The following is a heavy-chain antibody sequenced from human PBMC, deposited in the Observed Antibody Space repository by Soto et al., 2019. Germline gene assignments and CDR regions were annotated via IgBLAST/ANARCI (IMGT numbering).Heavy chain of an antibody. D-gene: IGHD2-15*01. CDR3: ANVQGYCSGGSCRKGGY. Sequence: EVQLLESGGGLVQPGGSLRLSCAASGFTFSSYAMSWVRQAPGKGLEWVSAISGSGGSTYYADSVKGRFTISRDNSKNTLYLQMNSLRAEDTAVYYCANVQGYCSGGSCRKGGYWGQGTLVTVSS. CDR2: ISGSGGST. V-gene: IGHV3-23*01. J-gene: IGHJ4*02. CDR1: GFTFSSYA.